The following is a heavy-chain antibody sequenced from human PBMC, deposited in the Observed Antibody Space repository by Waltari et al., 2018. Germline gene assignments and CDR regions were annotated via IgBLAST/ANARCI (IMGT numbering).Heavy chain of an antibody. Sequence: QVQLVQSGAEVKKPGASVKVSCRTSGDNFSSYFIFWVRQAPGQGLEWMGIINPSDGGTNYPQTFQDRVTMTRDTSTSTVYMELRSLRSEDTAVYYCTRDKLDYYNGMDVWDQGTTVTVSS. J-gene: IGHJ6*02. CDR1: GDNFSSYF. CDR3: TRDKLDYYNGMDV. V-gene: IGHV1-46*03. D-gene: IGHD3-3*02. CDR2: INPSDGGT.